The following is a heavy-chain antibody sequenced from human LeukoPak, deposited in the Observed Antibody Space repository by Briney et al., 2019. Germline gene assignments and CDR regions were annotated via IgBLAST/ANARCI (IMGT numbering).Heavy chain of an antibody. Sequence: SVKVSCKASGGTSNSHAISWVRQAPGQGLEWMGRIIPNLGTTNRAQNFQDRVTLTADKSTNTAYMELTSLTSDDTAVYYCATTNDGGGYQWGDFFDFWGQGTLVTASS. J-gene: IGHJ4*02. CDR1: GGTSNSHA. V-gene: IGHV1-69*04. CDR3: ATTNDGGGYQWGDFFDF. D-gene: IGHD3-22*01. CDR2: IIPNLGTT.